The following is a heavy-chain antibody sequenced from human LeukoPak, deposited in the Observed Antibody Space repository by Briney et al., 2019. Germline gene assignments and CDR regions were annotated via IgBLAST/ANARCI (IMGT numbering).Heavy chain of an antibody. V-gene: IGHV3-74*01. CDR3: ARDPGYESWSPFWGGMDV. Sequence: PGGSQRLSCAASGFTFSSSWMHWVRQAPGKGLVWVSRITRDGSSTTYADSVKGRFTTSRDNAKNTLYLQMDSLRDDDTAVYYCARDPGYESWSPFWGGMDVWGNGTTVIVSS. CDR1: GFTFSSSW. J-gene: IGHJ6*04. CDR2: ITRDGSST. D-gene: IGHD3-16*01.